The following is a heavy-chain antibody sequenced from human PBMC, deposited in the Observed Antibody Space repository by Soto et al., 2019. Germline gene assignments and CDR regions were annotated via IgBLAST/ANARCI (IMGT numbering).Heavy chain of an antibody. CDR3: RRVDTSLFEGGEWCDP. J-gene: IGHJ5*02. CDR2: IIPTFGTT. Sequence: QVQLVQSGAEVKKPGSSVKVSCKASGDTVSNFAIIWVRQAPGQGLEWMGGIIPTFGTTDYAQSFQGRVSINADESPHTGYLELYSLRSEDTAIYFCRRVDTSLFEGGEWCDPWGQGTLITVSS. V-gene: IGHV1-69*01. CDR1: GDTVSNFA. D-gene: IGHD5-18*01.